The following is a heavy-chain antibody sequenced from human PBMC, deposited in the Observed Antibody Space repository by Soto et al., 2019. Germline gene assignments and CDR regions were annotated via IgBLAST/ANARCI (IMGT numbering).Heavy chain of an antibody. J-gene: IGHJ6*02. CDR2: IKTKSEGEAT. D-gene: IGHD2-15*01. V-gene: IGHV3-15*07. CDR1: DFTISNAW. CDR3: TAGSVEGV. Sequence: EVQLVESGGGLVKPGGSLRLSCAASDFTISNAWMNWVSQAPGKGLEWVGRIKTKSEGEATDYAAPLKGRFTISRDDSKNTLFLQMNSLKTEDTAVYYCTAGSVEGVWGQGATVTVSS.